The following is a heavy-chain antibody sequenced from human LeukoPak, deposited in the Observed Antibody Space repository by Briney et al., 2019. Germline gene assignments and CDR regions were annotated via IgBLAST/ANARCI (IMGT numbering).Heavy chain of an antibody. Sequence: GGSLRLSCAASGFTFSSYAMSWVRQAPGKGLEWVSAISGSGGSTYYADSVKGRFTISRDNSKNTLYLQMNSLRAEDTAVYYCAKGRPLSYYYDSSGYYSLFDYWGQGTLVTVSS. D-gene: IGHD3-22*01. CDR2: ISGSGGST. CDR1: GFTFSSYA. J-gene: IGHJ4*02. CDR3: AKGRPLSYYYDSSGYYSLFDY. V-gene: IGHV3-23*01.